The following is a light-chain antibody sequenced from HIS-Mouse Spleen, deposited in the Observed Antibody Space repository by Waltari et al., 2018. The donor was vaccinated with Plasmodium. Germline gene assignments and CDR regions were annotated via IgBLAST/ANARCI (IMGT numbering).Light chain of an antibody. V-gene: IGKV3-15*01. J-gene: IGKJ3*01. CDR3: QQYNNWSFT. CDR2: GDS. Sequence: EIVMTQSPATLSVSPGERATLSCRASQSVSSNLAWYQQKPGQAPRLLIYGDSTRATGIPARFSGSGSGTEFTLTISSLQSEDFAVYYCQQYNNWSFTFGPGTKVDIK. CDR1: QSVSSN.